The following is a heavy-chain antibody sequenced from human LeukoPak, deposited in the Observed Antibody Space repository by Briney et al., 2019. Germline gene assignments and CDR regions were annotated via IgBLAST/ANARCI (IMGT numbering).Heavy chain of an antibody. CDR2: VSAYNGDT. Sequence: GASVKVSCKTSGYTFVTYGLTWVRQAPGQGLEWMGWVSAYNGDTNYAQKLQGRVTMITDTSTSTAYMELRSLRSDDTAVYYCARSSSGQLDYWGQGTLVTVSS. CDR3: ARSSSGQLDY. V-gene: IGHV1-18*01. J-gene: IGHJ4*02. D-gene: IGHD3-22*01. CDR1: GYTFVTYG.